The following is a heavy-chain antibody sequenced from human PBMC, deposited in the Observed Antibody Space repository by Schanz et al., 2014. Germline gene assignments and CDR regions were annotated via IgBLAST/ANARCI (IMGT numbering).Heavy chain of an antibody. V-gene: IGHV3-9*01. J-gene: IGHJ4*02. D-gene: IGHD3-10*01. CDR1: GFPFNEYG. Sequence: EVQLVESGGGLVQPGRSLRLSCAASGFPFNEYGMLWVRQAPGKGLEWVSSISWNSGSIDYADSVKGRFTISRDNAKRAQYQQMNSLRAESTRVYYSAKDGSVIQGVIWERYLDSWGQGTLVTVSS. CDR2: ISWNSGSI. CDR3: AKDGSVIQGVIWERYLDS.